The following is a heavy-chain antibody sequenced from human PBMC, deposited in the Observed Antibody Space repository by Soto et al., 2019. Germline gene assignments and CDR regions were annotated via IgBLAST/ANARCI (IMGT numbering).Heavy chain of an antibody. CDR3: ARDYGSGSYYWFDP. CDR2: IYHSEST. V-gene: IGHV4-30-2*01. D-gene: IGHD3-10*01. J-gene: IGHJ5*02. Sequence: SETLSLTCAVSGGSISSGGYSWSWIRQPPGKGLEWIGYIYHSESTYYNPSLKGRVTISVDRSKNQFSLKLSSVTAADTAVYYCARDYGSGSYYWFDPWGQGTLVTVSS. CDR1: GGSISSGGYS.